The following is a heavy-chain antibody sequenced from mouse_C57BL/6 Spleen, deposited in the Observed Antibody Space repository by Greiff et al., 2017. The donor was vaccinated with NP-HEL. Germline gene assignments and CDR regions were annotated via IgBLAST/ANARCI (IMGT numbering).Heavy chain of an antibody. CDR3: ARGDYGREGPYFDV. CDR2: IYPGDGDT. Sequence: VQLVEPGPELVKPGASVKISCKASGYAFSSSWMNWVKQRPGKGLEWIGRIYPGDGDTNYNGKFKGKATLTADKSSSTAYMHLSSLTSEDSAVYFCARGDYGREGPYFDVWGTGTTVTVSS. V-gene: IGHV1-82*01. CDR1: GYAFSSSW. D-gene: IGHD1-1*01. J-gene: IGHJ1*03.